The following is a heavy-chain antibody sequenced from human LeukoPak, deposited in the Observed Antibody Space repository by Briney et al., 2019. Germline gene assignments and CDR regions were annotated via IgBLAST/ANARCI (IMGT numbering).Heavy chain of an antibody. V-gene: IGHV1-69*13. CDR1: GGTFSSYA. D-gene: IGHD1-20*01. J-gene: IGHJ5*02. CDR3: ARDVNWNDGINWFDP. CDR2: IIPIFGTA. Sequence: GASVKVSCKASGGTFSSYAISWVRQAPGQGLEWMGGIIPIFGTANYAQKFQGRVTITADESTSTAYMELGSLRSEDTAVYYCARDVNWNDGINWFDPWGQGTLVTVSS.